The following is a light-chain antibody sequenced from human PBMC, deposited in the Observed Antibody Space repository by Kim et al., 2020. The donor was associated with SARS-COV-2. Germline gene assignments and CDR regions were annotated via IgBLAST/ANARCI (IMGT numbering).Light chain of an antibody. CDR3: QQYYSHPWT. J-gene: IGKJ1*01. CDR2: AAS. Sequence: ILLPPSPSRFSASTGDRVTIPRRASQGISSYLAWYQQKPGKAPKLLIYAASTLQSGVPSRFSGSGSGTDFTLTISCLQSEDVATYYCQQYYSHPWTFGQGTKVDIK. V-gene: IGKV1-8*01. CDR1: QGISSY.